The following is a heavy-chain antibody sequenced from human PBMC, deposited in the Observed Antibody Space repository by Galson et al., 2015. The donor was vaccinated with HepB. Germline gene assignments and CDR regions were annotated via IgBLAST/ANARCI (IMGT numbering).Heavy chain of an antibody. CDR3: ASTDPIAARTYNWFDP. CDR1: GGSISSSSYY. D-gene: IGHD6-6*01. J-gene: IGHJ5*02. CDR2: IYYSGST. V-gene: IGHV4-39*01. Sequence: LSLTCTVSGGSISSSSYYWGWIRQPPGKGLEWIGSIYYSGSTYYNPSLKSRVTISVDTSKNQFSLKLSSVTAADTAVYYCASTDPIAARTYNWFDPWGQGTLVTVSS.